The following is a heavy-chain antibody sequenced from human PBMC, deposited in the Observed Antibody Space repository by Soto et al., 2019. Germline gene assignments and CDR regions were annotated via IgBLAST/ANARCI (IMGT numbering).Heavy chain of an antibody. CDR3: ARDLGAYAFDI. CDR2: ISSNGGST. D-gene: IGHD1-26*01. J-gene: IGHJ3*02. CDR1: GFTFSSYA. Sequence: EVQLVESGGGLVQPGGSLRLSCAASGFTFSSYAMHWVRQAPGKGLGYVSAISSNGGSTDYANSVKGRFTISRDNSKNTLYLQMGSLRAEDMAVYFCARDLGAYAFDIWGQGTMVTVSS. V-gene: IGHV3-64*01.